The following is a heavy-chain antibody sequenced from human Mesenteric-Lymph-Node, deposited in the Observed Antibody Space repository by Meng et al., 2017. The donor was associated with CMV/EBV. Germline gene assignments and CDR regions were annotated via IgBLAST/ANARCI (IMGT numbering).Heavy chain of an antibody. J-gene: IGHJ4*02. CDR2: IKQDGSEK. CDR1: GFTFSSYW. CDR3: VTRQSSGTYGTFDH. V-gene: IGHV3-7*01. Sequence: GESLKISCAASGFTFSSYWMSWVRQAPGKGLEWVANIKQDGSEKYYVDSVKGRFTISRDNAKNTLFLQMNSLRVEDTAVYYCVTRQSSGTYGTFDHWGQGTLVTVSS. D-gene: IGHD1-26*01.